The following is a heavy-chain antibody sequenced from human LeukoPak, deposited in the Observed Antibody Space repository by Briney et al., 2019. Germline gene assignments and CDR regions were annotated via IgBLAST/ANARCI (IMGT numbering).Heavy chain of an antibody. CDR2: IYTSGST. D-gene: IGHD6-6*01. V-gene: IGHV4-61*02. CDR3: ARHAIEYSSSSGAYYFDY. J-gene: IGHJ4*02. CDR1: GGSISSGSYY. Sequence: PSQTLSLTCTVSGGSISSGSYYWSWIRQPAGKGLEWIGRIYTSGSTNYNPSLKSRVTISVDTSKDQFSLKLSSVTAADTAVYYCARHAIEYSSSSGAYYFDYWGQGTLVTVSS.